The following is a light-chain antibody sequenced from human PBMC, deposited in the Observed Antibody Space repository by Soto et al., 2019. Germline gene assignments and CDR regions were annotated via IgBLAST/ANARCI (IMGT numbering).Light chain of an antibody. Sequence: IVVTQSPATLSVSPGEGVTLSCRASENVGTNLAWYQQKPGQAPRLLTYGSSTRATGIPATFSGSGSGTEFILTISRLPSEESAIYYCQQYNNWGLSFGGGTKVEIK. CDR3: QQYNNWGLS. CDR2: GSS. CDR1: ENVGTN. J-gene: IGKJ4*01. V-gene: IGKV3D-15*01.